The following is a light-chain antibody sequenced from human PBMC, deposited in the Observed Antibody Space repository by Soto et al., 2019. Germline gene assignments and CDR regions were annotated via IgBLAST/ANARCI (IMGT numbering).Light chain of an antibody. Sequence: DIQMTQSPSTLSGSVGDRVTITCRASQTISSWLAWYQQKPGKAPKLLIYKASTLKSGVPSRFSGSGSGTEFTLTLSSLQPDDFATYYCQHYNSYSEALGQGTKVDIK. V-gene: IGKV1-5*03. CDR1: QTISSW. CDR3: QHYNSYSEA. J-gene: IGKJ1*01. CDR2: KAS.